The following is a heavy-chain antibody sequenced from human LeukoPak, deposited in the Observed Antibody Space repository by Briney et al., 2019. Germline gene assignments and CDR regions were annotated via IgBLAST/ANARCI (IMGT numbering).Heavy chain of an antibody. D-gene: IGHD6-19*01. V-gene: IGHV3-21*01. J-gene: IGHJ4*02. CDR1: GFTFSSYT. CDR2: ISSSSSYI. Sequence: GGSLRLSCAASGFTFSSYTMNWVRQAPGKGLEWVSSISSSSSYIYYADLVKGRFTISRDNAKNSLYLQMNSLRAEDTAVYFCATGGGSGWYDYWGQGTLVTVSS. CDR3: ATGGGSGWYDY.